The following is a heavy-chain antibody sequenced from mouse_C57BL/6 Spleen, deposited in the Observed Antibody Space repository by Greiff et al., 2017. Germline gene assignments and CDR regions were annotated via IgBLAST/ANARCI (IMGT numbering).Heavy chain of an antibody. D-gene: IGHD2-3*01. CDR1: GYTFTEYT. J-gene: IGHJ1*03. CDR2: FYPGSGSI. Sequence: VKLVESGAELVKPGASVKLSCKASGYTFTEYTIHWVKQRSGQGLEGIGWFYPGSGSIKYNEKFKDKATLTADKSSSTVDMELSRLTSEDSAVXFCARHEWGGDGYYVDWYFDVWGTGTTVTVSS. V-gene: IGHV1-62-2*01. CDR3: ARHEWGGDGYYVDWYFDV.